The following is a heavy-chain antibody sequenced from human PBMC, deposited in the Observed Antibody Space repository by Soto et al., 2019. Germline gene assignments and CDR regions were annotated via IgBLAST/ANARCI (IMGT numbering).Heavy chain of an antibody. Sequence: QVRLQESGPGLVKPSETLSLTCVVSGGSISSHYWSWIRQPPGSGLQWIGLIHYSGSTNYSPSLKSRVTMSLDTSKNQFSLNLSSVTAADTAFYFCARRDYSTSSLGPFDYWGQGILVTVSS. CDR1: GGSISSHY. CDR3: ARRDYSTSSLGPFDY. CDR2: IHYSGST. D-gene: IGHD6-6*01. V-gene: IGHV4-59*11. J-gene: IGHJ4*02.